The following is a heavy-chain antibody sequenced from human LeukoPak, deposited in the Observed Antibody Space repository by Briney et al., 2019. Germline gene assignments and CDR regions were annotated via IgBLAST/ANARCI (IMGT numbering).Heavy chain of an antibody. Sequence: GGSLRLSCAASGFTFSSYEMNWVRQAPGKGLEWVSYISSSGSTIYYADSVKGRFTISRDSAKNSLYLQMNSLRAEDTAVYYCARAAYEFDYWGQGTLVTVSS. V-gene: IGHV3-48*03. CDR3: ARAAYEFDY. J-gene: IGHJ4*02. CDR1: GFTFSSYE. D-gene: IGHD5-12*01. CDR2: ISSSGSTI.